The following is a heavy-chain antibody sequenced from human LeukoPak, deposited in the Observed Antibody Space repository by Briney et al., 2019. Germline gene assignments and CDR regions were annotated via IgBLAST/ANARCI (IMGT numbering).Heavy chain of an antibody. CDR2: IIPILGTA. CDR3: ARVSSYDSSGYSDY. V-gene: IGHV1-69*04. Sequence: SVKVSCKASGGTFSSYAISWVRQAPGQGLEWMGRIIPILGTANYAQKFQGRVTITADKSTSTAYMELSSLRSEDTAVYYCARVSSYDSSGYSDYWGQGTLVTVSS. D-gene: IGHD3-22*01. J-gene: IGHJ4*02. CDR1: GGTFSSYA.